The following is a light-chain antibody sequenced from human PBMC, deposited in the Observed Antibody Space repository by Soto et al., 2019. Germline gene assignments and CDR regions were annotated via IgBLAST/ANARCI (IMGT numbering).Light chain of an antibody. CDR3: QQYYNYWT. Sequence: DIQMTQSPSTLSPSVGDRVTITCRASQSISTWLAWYQQKPGKAPKLLIYKASNLESGVPSRFSGSGSGTEFTLTINSLQPDDFATYYCQQYYNYWTFGQGTKVEIK. CDR1: QSISTW. J-gene: IGKJ1*01. V-gene: IGKV1-5*03. CDR2: KAS.